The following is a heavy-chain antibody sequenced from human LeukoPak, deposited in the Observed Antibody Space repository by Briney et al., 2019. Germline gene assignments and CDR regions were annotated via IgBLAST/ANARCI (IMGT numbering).Heavy chain of an antibody. CDR3: ANPRDSSGVFGY. J-gene: IGHJ4*02. D-gene: IGHD3-22*01. Sequence: PGRSLRLSCAASGFTFSSYAMSWVRQAPGKGLEWVSAISGSGGSTYYADSVKGRFTISRDNSKNTLYLQMNSLRAEDTAVYYCANPRDSSGVFGYWGQGTLVTVSS. CDR1: GFTFSSYA. CDR2: ISGSGGST. V-gene: IGHV3-23*01.